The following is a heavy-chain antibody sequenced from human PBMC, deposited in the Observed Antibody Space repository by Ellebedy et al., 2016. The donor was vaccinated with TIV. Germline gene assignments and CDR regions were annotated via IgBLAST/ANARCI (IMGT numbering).Heavy chain of an antibody. CDR2: VWHDGSKE. V-gene: IGHV3-33*06. D-gene: IGHD3-22*01. Sequence: GESLKISCVASGFTFRSHGMHWVRQAPGTGLEWVAVVWHDGSKEYYADSVKGRLTISRDDSKNPVYLQMSSLRAEDTGVYFCAKDDDTSSRYSRFHHWGQGTLVTVTS. J-gene: IGHJ4*02. CDR1: GFTFRSHG. CDR3: AKDDDTSSRYSRFHH.